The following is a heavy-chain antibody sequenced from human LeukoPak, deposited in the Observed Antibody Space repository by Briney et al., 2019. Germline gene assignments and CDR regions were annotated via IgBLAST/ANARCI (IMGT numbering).Heavy chain of an antibody. D-gene: IGHD1-14*01. CDR3: SRHGAEIQVGEYYYLDV. V-gene: IGHV5-51*01. J-gene: IGHJ6*03. CDR1: GYSFTSYW. Sequence: GGSLKISCKGSGYSFTSYWIGWVRQMPGKGLEWMGIIYPGDSDTRYSPSFQGQVTISADKSISTAYLQWSSLKASDTAMYYCSRHGAEIQVGEYYYLDVWGKGTTGNRSS. CDR2: IYPGDSDT.